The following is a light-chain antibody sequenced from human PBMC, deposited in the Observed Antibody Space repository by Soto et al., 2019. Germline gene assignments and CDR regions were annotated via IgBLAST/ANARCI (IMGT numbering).Light chain of an antibody. V-gene: IGKV4-1*01. CDR2: WAS. CDR3: QQYESTPPT. Sequence: DIVMTQSPDSLAVSLGERATINCKSSQSVLYNSNNKNYLAWYQQRPGQPPKLLIYWASTPESGVPDRFSGSGSGTDFTLTITSLQAEDVAVYYCQQYESTPPTFGQGTKLEIK. CDR1: QSVLYNSNNKNY. J-gene: IGKJ2*01.